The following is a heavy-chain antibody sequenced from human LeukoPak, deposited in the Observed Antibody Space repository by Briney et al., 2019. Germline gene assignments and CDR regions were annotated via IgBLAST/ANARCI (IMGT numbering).Heavy chain of an antibody. CDR2: ISYDGSNK. CDR3: AKNSGSTAL. D-gene: IGHD1-26*01. J-gene: IGHJ4*02. V-gene: IGHV3-30*18. Sequence: PGGSLRLSCAASGFTFSNYGMHWVRQAPGEGLEWVSVISYDGSNKYYADSVKGRFTIPRDNSKNTLYLQMNSLRAEDTAMYYCAKNSGSTALWGQGTLVTVSS. CDR1: GFTFSNYG.